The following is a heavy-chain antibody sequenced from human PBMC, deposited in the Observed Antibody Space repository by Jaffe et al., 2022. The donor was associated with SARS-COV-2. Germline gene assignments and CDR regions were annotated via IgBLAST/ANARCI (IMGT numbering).Heavy chain of an antibody. CDR1: GFTFSNAW. J-gene: IGHJ6*02. Sequence: EVQLVESGGGLVKPGGSLRLSCAASGFTFSNAWMSWVRQAPGKGLEWVGRIKSKTDGGTTDYAAPVKGRFTISRDDSKNTLYLQMNSLKTEDTAVYYCTTLFLGGKLEPAAFYYGMDVWGQGTTVTVSS. CDR3: TTLFLGGKLEPAAFYYGMDV. CDR2: IKSKTDGGTT. D-gene: IGHD1-1*01. V-gene: IGHV3-15*01.